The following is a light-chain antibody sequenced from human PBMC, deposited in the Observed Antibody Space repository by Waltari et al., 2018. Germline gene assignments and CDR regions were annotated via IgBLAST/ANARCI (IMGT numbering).Light chain of an antibody. V-gene: IGKV3-15*01. Sequence: EIVMTQSPAPLSMSPGERATLSCRASQSVSSRLAWYQQKPGQAPRLLIYGASTRATGIPARVSGSGSGTEFTLTINSLQSEDFAVYYCQQYNNWPPWTFGQGTKVEIK. CDR1: QSVSSR. J-gene: IGKJ1*01. CDR2: GAS. CDR3: QQYNNWPPWT.